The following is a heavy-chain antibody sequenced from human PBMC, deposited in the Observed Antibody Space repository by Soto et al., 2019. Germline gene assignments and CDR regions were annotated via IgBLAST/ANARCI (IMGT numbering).Heavy chain of an antibody. J-gene: IGHJ4*02. D-gene: IGHD3-16*01. CDR1: GFTFSSYW. CDR2: IKEDGSEK. Sequence: EVQLVESGGGLVQPGGSLRLSCAASGFTFSSYWMSWVRQAPGKGLEWVANIKEDGSEKYYVDSVKGRFTISGDNTKNSLDLQMNSLRVEDTAVYYCVRVGRLGGYWGQGTLVTVSS. V-gene: IGHV3-7*03. CDR3: VRVGRLGGY.